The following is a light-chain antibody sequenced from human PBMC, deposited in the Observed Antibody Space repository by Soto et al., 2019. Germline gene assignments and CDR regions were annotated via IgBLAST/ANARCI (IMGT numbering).Light chain of an antibody. V-gene: IGLV2-14*01. Sequence: QSALTQPAPVSGSPGQSITISCTGTSSDVGGYNYVSWYQQHPGKAPKLMIYEVSNRPSGVSNRFSGSKSGNTASLTISGLQAEDEADYYCSSYTSSSTRVSGGGTKVTVL. CDR2: EVS. CDR3: SSYTSSSTRV. CDR1: SSDVGGYNY. J-gene: IGLJ3*02.